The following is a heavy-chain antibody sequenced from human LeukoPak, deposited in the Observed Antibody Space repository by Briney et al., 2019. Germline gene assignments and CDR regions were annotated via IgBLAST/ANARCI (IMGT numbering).Heavy chain of an antibody. J-gene: IGHJ4*02. CDR2: ISSSSSTI. CDR3: ARDEKSSSSWYGFDY. D-gene: IGHD6-13*01. V-gene: IGHV3-48*04. Sequence: GGSLRLSCAASGFTFSTYSMNWVRQAPGKGLEWVSYISSSSSTIYYADSVKGRFTISRDNAKNSLYLQMNCLRAEDTAVYYCARDEKSSSSWYGFDYWGQGTLVTVSS. CDR1: GFTFSTYS.